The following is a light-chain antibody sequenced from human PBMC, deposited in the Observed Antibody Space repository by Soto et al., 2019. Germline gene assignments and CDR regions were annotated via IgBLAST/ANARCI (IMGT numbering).Light chain of an antibody. V-gene: IGLV1-51*01. J-gene: IGLJ2*01. CDR3: GAWDNSLSAVV. CDR1: SSNIVKNY. Sequence: QSVLTQPPSVSAAPGQKVTISCSGSSSNIVKNYVSWYQQLPGTAPKLLIYDNNKRPSGIPDRFSGSKSGTSATLGITGLQTRDEADYYCGAWDNSLSAVVFGGGTKLTVL. CDR2: DNN.